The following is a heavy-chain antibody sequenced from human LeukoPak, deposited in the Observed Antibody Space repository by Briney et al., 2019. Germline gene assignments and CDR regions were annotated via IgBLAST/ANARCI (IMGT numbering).Heavy chain of an antibody. D-gene: IGHD3-10*01. CDR1: GFTFSSYD. Sequence: GGSLRLSCAASGFTFSSYDMPWVRQATGKGLEWVSAIGTAGDTYYPGSVKGRFTISRENAKNSLYLQMNSLRAGDTAVYYCARERITMVRGVITPRGYFDYWGQGTLVTVSS. CDR3: ARERITMVRGVITPRGYFDY. V-gene: IGHV3-13*01. J-gene: IGHJ4*02. CDR2: IGTAGDT.